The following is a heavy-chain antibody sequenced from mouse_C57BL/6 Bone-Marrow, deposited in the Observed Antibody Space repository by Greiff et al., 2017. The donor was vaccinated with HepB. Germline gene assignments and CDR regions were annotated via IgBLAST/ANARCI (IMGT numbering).Heavy chain of an antibody. D-gene: IGHD2-1*01. J-gene: IGHJ4*01. Sequence: VKLQESGAELVRPGTSVKMSCKASGYTFTNYWIGWAKQRPGHGLEWIGDIYPGGGYTNYNEKFKGKATLTADKSSSTAYMQFSSLTSEDSAIYYCARGGIYYGNYYAMDYWGQGTSVTVSS. V-gene: IGHV1-63*01. CDR3: ARGGIYYGNYYAMDY. CDR1: GYTFTNYW. CDR2: IYPGGGYT.